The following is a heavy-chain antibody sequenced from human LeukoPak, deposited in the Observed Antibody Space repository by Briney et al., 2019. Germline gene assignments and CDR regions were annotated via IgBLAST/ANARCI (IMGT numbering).Heavy chain of an antibody. D-gene: IGHD1-1*01. Sequence: ASVKVSCKASGYTFTSYDFNWVRQATGQRPEWMGWMSPNSGDTGYAQKFQDRVTMTRNTSISTAYMELSSLRSDDTAVYYCARGPPNWEYDYWGPGTLVTVSS. CDR1: GYTFTSYD. J-gene: IGHJ4*02. V-gene: IGHV1-8*01. CDR2: MSPNSGDT. CDR3: ARGPPNWEYDY.